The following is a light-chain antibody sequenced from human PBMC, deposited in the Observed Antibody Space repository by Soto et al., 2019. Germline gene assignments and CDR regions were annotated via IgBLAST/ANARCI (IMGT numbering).Light chain of an antibody. CDR3: QQYNDWRT. Sequence: ETVMTQSPATLSVSPGGGVTLSCRTSQAVGDKLAWYQQKPGQAPRLLIHGASTRATDIPDRFSGSGSGTHFTLSISSLQPEDSAVYYCQQYNDWRTFGQGTKLEIK. J-gene: IGKJ2*02. CDR2: GAS. CDR1: QAVGDK. V-gene: IGKV3-15*01.